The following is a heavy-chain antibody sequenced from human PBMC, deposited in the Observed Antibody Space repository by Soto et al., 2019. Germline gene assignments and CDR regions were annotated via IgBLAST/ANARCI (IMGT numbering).Heavy chain of an antibody. V-gene: IGHV3-30*18. CDR2: ISYDGSNK. J-gene: IGHJ6*02. Sequence: GGSLRLSCAASGFTFSSYGMQWVRHAPGKGLEWVAVISYDGSNKYYADSVKGRFTISRDNSKNTLYLQMNSLRAEDTAVYYCAKDTSLYYDFWSGYYSYYYYGMDVWGQGTTVTVSS. CDR1: GFTFSSYG. CDR3: AKDTSLYYDFWSGYYSYYYYGMDV. D-gene: IGHD3-3*01.